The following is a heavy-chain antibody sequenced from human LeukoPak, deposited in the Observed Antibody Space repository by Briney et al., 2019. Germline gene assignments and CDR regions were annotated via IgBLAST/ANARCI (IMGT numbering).Heavy chain of an antibody. CDR2: ISGSGGST. CDR1: GFTFSSYA. V-gene: IGHV3-23*01. J-gene: IGHJ6*03. Sequence: GGSLRLSCAASGFTFSSYAMSWVRQAPGKGLEWVSAISGSGGSTYYADSVKGRFTISRDSSKNTLYLQMNSLRAEDTAVYYCAKDVVRGYYYYYMDVWGKGTTVTVSS. D-gene: IGHD3-10*01. CDR3: AKDVVRGYYYYYMDV.